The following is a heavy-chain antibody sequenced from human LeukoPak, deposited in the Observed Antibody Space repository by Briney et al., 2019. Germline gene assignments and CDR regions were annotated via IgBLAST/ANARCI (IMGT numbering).Heavy chain of an antibody. Sequence: PGGSLRLSCAASGFTFSSYSMSCVRQAPGKGLECVSAISGSGGSTYYADSVKGRFTISRDNSKNTLYLQMNSLRAEDTAVYYCAKALPRYFDWLSYYFDYWGQGTLVTVSS. CDR2: ISGSGGST. CDR1: GFTFSSYS. CDR3: AKALPRYFDWLSYYFDY. V-gene: IGHV3-23*01. D-gene: IGHD3-9*01. J-gene: IGHJ4*02.